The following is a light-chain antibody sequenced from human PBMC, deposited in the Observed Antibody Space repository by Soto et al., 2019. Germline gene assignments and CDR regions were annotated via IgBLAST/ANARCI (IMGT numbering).Light chain of an antibody. CDR1: QSGLYNSNSKNY. J-gene: IGKJ4*01. Sequence: DIVMTQSPDSLCVSLGERATINCKSSQSGLYNSNSKNYLAWYQQKVGQPPKLLIYWASTRESGVPDRFSGSGSGTDFTLTISSLQAEDVAVYYCQKYYSPPLTFGGGTKVDIK. CDR2: WAS. V-gene: IGKV4-1*01. CDR3: QKYYSPPLT.